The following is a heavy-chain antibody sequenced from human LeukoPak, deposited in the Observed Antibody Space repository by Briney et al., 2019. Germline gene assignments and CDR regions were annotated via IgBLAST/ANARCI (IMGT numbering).Heavy chain of an antibody. J-gene: IGHJ4*02. V-gene: IGHV3-21*01. CDR3: ARDLGEMATTNSDY. CDR2: ISSSSYK. D-gene: IGHD5-24*01. CDR1: GFTFSTYT. Sequence: GGSLRLSCAASGFTFSTYTTNWVRQAPGKGLEWVSCISSSSYKYYADSVKGRFTISRDNAKNSLYLQMNTLRAEDTAVYYCARDLGEMATTNSDYWGQGTLVTVSS.